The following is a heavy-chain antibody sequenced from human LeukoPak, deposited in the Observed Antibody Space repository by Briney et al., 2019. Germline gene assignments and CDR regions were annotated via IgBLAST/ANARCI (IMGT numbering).Heavy chain of an antibody. V-gene: IGHV3-23*01. CDR1: GFTFSSYV. Sequence: GGSLRLSCVVSGFTFSSYVMTWVRQAPGKVLEWVSSIIGNGDSTYYADSVKGRFTISRDNSKNTLYLQMNSLRAEDTAIYYCAKGSKGTYDYWGQGTLVTVSS. CDR3: AKGSKGTYDY. CDR2: IIGNGDST. J-gene: IGHJ4*02.